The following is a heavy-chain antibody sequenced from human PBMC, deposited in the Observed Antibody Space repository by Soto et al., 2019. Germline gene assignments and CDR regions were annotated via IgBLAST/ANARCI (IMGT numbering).Heavy chain of an antibody. CDR3: ARDVQWLAGSY. CDR2: IYSGGST. J-gene: IGHJ4*02. V-gene: IGHV3-66*01. Sequence: GGSLRLSCAASGFTVSSNYMSWVRQAPGKGLEWVSVIYSGGSTYYADSVKGRFTISRDNSKNTLYLQMNSLRAEDTAVYYCARDVQWLAGSYWGQGTLVTVSS. CDR1: GFTVSSNY. D-gene: IGHD6-19*01.